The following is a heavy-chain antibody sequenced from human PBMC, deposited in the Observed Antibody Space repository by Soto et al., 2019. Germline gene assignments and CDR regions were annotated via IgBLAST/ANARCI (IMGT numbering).Heavy chain of an antibody. Sequence: PSETLSLTCSVSGTSIRGYYWTWIRQPPGKGLEWIGYIYYTGTTKYNPSLKSRVTISVDTSMNQFSLRLNSVTAADTTVYYCAREVSSLGSKPFDSRGQGALVTVSS. CDR2: IYYTGTT. V-gene: IGHV4-59*01. D-gene: IGHD3-10*01. CDR3: AREVSSLGSKPFDS. J-gene: IGHJ4*02. CDR1: GTSIRGYY.